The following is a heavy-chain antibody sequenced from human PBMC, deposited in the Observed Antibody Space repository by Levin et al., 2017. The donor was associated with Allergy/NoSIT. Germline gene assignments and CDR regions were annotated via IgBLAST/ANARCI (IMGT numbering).Heavy chain of an antibody. CDR2: ISWNSGSI. Sequence: GGSLRLSCAASGFTFDDYAMHWVRQAPGKGLEWVSGISWNSGSIGYADSVKGRFTISRDNAKNSLYLQMNSLRAEDTALYYCAKGGGGYCSSTSCYGWEDWFDPWGQGTLVTVSS. CDR1: GFTFDDYA. D-gene: IGHD2-2*01. J-gene: IGHJ5*02. V-gene: IGHV3-9*01. CDR3: AKGGGGYCSSTSCYGWEDWFDP.